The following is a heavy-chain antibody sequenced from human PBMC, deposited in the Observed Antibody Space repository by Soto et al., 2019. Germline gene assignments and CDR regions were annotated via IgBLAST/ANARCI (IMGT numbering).Heavy chain of an antibody. D-gene: IGHD3-16*01. CDR1: GFTFSNYA. J-gene: IGHJ4*02. CDR3: AKAYFVWSSEQPYYFDY. V-gene: IGHV3-23*01. CDR2: ISGSGGRS. Sequence: EVQLLDSGGGLVQPGGSLRLSCAASGFTFSNYAMTWVRQGPGKGLEWVSGISGSGGRSYYADSVKGRFTISRGNSKSTLYLEMNNLRAEDTAVYYCAKAYFVWSSEQPYYFDYWGQGTLVTVSS.